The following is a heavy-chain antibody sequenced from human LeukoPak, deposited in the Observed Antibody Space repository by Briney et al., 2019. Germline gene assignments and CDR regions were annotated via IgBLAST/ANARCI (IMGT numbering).Heavy chain of an antibody. CDR1: GGSFSGYY. D-gene: IGHD2-15*01. Sequence: SETLSLTCAVYGGSFSGYYWSWIRQPPGRGLEWIGEINHSGSTNYNPSLKSRVTISVDTSKNQFFLKLTSVTAADTAVYYCARHPFATPFDYWGPGTLVTVSS. CDR3: ARHPFATPFDY. J-gene: IGHJ4*02. V-gene: IGHV4-34*01. CDR2: INHSGST.